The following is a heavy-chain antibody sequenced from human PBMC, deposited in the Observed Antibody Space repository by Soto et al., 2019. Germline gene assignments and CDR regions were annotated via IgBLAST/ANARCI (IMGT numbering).Heavy chain of an antibody. Sequence: GGSLRLSCAASGFTFSSYAMSWVRQAPGKGLEWVSAISGSGGSTYYADSVKGRFTISRDNSKNTLYLQMNSLRAEDTAVYYCAKAGGAWVVVADYGMDVWGQGTTVTVSS. V-gene: IGHV3-23*01. CDR1: GFTFSSYA. CDR3: AKAGGAWVVVADYGMDV. CDR2: ISGSGGST. D-gene: IGHD2-15*01. J-gene: IGHJ6*02.